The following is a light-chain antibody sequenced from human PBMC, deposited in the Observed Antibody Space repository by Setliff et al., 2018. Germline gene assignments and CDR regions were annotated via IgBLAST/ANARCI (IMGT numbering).Light chain of an antibody. Sequence: DIVMTQSPDSLAVSLGERATLTCKPSQSVFNISNNKNYLAWYQQKPRHPPKLLIYWASTRESGVPDRFSASGSATDFTLTISSLQAEDVAVYYCQQCFSAPWTFGQGTKVDIK. CDR2: WAS. CDR3: QQCFSAPWT. J-gene: IGKJ1*01. CDR1: QSVFNISNNKNY. V-gene: IGKV4-1*01.